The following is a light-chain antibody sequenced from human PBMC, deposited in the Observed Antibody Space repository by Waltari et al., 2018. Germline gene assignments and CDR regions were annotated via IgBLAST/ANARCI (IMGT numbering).Light chain of an antibody. V-gene: IGLV2-14*03. CDR1: NSDIDAYDY. Sequence: QSALTQPASVSGSPGQSITISCTGTNSDIDAYDYVSWYQQHPGTAPKLILYDVSGRPSGISNLFSGSQSYKTASLTISGLQDEDEADYYCSSYATSNTVVFGGGTKVTVL. CDR3: SSYATSNTVV. CDR2: DVS. J-gene: IGLJ2*01.